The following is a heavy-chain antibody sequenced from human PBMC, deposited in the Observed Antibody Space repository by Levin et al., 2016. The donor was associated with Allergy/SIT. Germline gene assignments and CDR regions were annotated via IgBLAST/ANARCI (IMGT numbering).Heavy chain of an antibody. CDR1: GFNLSSYS. D-gene: IGHD5-12*01. V-gene: IGHV3-48*01. CDR2: ISTSSNNI. J-gene: IGHJ6*03. Sequence: ETLSLTCAASGFNLSSYSMNWVRQAPGKGLEWVSYISTSSNNIYYADSVKGRFTISRDNAKNSLYLQMNSLRAEDTAVYYCARDPRYSYVSIIDYYSNYMDVWGKGTTVTVSS. CDR3: ARDPRYSYVSIIDYYSNYMDV.